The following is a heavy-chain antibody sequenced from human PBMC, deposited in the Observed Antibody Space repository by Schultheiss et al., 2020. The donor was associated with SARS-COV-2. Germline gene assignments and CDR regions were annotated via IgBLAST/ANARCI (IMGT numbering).Heavy chain of an antibody. CDR1: GFTFSNAW. V-gene: IGHV4-59*12. J-gene: IGHJ6*02. CDR3: ARGASSWYFYYYGMDV. D-gene: IGHD6-13*01. Sequence: GSLRLSCAASGFTFSNAWMSWIRQPPGKGLEWIGYIYYSGSTYYNPSLKSRVTISVDTSKNQFSLKLSSVTAADTAVYYCARGASSWYFYYYGMDVWGQGTTVTVSS. CDR2: IYYSGST.